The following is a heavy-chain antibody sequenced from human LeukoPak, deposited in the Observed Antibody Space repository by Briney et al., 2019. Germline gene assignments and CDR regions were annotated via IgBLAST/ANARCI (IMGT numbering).Heavy chain of an antibody. D-gene: IGHD2-15*01. CDR3: ARYQTYCSGGSCYRATYYMDV. Sequence: ASVKVSCKASGYTFTSYDTNWARQATGQGLEWMGWMNPNSGNTGYAQKFQGRVTMTRNTSISTAYMELSSLRSEDTAVYYCARYQTYCSGGSCYRATYYMDVWGKGTTVTISS. J-gene: IGHJ6*03. CDR1: GYTFTSYD. V-gene: IGHV1-8*02. CDR2: MNPNSGNT.